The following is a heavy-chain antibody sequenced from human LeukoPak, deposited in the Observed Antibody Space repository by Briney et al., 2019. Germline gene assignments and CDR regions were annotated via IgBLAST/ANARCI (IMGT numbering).Heavy chain of an antibody. J-gene: IGHJ4*02. V-gene: IGHV3-21*01. CDR2: ISSSGTYI. Sequence: GGSLRLSCAASDFTFSSYNMNWVRQAPGKRLEWVASISSSGTYIYYADSVKGRFTISRDNAKSSLYPQMTSLRAEDTAMYYCAREPFWSGYYSNLHFDYWGQGTLVTVSS. D-gene: IGHD3-3*01. CDR3: AREPFWSGYYSNLHFDY. CDR1: DFTFSSYN.